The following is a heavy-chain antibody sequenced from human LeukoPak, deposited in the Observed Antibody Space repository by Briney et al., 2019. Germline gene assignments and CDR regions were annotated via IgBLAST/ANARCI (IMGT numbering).Heavy chain of an antibody. Sequence: SETLSLTCTVSGGSISSYYWSWIRQPPGKGLEWIAYIYYSGSTNYNPSLKSRVTISVDTSKNQFSLKLSSVTAADTAVYYCARDRYYYDAFDIWGQGTMVTVSS. J-gene: IGHJ3*02. CDR2: IYYSGST. D-gene: IGHD3-10*01. V-gene: IGHV4-59*01. CDR3: ARDRYYYDAFDI. CDR1: GGSISSYY.